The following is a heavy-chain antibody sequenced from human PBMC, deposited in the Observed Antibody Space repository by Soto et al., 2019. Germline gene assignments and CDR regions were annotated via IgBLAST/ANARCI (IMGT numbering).Heavy chain of an antibody. Sequence: GASVKVSCKASGYTFTGYYMHWVRQAPGQGLEWMGWINPNSGGTNYAQKFQGRVTMTRDTSTSTAYMELSSLRSEDTAVYYCAADREISQGGHSSGWFIWGQGTMVTVSS. D-gene: IGHD6-19*01. J-gene: IGHJ3*02. V-gene: IGHV1-2*02. CDR3: AADREISQGGHSSGWFI. CDR2: INPNSGGT. CDR1: GYTFTGYY.